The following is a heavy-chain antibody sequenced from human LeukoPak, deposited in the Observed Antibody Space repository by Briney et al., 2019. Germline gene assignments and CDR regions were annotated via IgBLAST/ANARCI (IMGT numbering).Heavy chain of an antibody. Sequence: ASVTVSCKASGYTFTSYGISWVRQAPGQGLEWMGWISAYNGNTNYAQKLQGRVTMTTDTFTSTACMELRSLRSDDTAVYYCARESLGVVVVPAATFDYWGQGTLVTVSS. CDR2: ISAYNGNT. V-gene: IGHV1-18*01. D-gene: IGHD2-2*01. J-gene: IGHJ4*02. CDR1: GYTFTSYG. CDR3: ARESLGVVVVPAATFDY.